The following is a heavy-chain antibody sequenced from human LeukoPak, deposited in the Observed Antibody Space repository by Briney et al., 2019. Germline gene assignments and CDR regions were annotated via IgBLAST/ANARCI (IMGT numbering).Heavy chain of an antibody. V-gene: IGHV1-2*02. CDR3: AALGATPRDADY. CDR1: GYTFTGYN. D-gene: IGHD1-26*01. Sequence: ASVKVSCKASGYTFTGYNMHWVRQAPGQGLEWMGWINPNSGGTNYAQKFQGRVTMTRDTSISTAYMELSRLRSEDTDVYYCAALGATPRDADYWGQGTLVTVSS. CDR2: INPNSGGT. J-gene: IGHJ4*02.